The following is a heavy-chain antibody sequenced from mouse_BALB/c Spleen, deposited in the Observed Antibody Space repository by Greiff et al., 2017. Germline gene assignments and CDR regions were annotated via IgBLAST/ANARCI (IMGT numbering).Heavy chain of an antibody. Sequence: VMLVESGPGLVAPSQSLSITCTVSGFSLTDYGVSWIRQPPGKGLEWLGVIWGGGSTYYNSALKSRLSISKDNSKSQVFLKMNSLQTDDTAMYYCAKHKGYYGSSYYAMDYWGQGTSVTVSS. D-gene: IGHD1-1*01. CDR2: IWGGGST. J-gene: IGHJ4*01. CDR3: AKHKGYYGSSYYAMDY. CDR1: GFSLTDYG. V-gene: IGHV2-6-5*01.